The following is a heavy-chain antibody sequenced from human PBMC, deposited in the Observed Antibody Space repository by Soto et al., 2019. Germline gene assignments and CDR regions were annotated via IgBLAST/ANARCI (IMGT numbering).Heavy chain of an antibody. V-gene: IGHV4-34*01. CDR1: EGNIICYC. D-gene: IGHD3-10*01. CDR2: INHSGIT. Sequence: SLPNSDPRTVEEGNIICYCLSWISKKTGKGLEWFEEINHSGITNDNPSLKSRVTISVDTSNNQFSLKLSPVTAADTAVYYCARGRAVRGVTALYYYYYGMDVWGQGTTVTVSS. CDR3: ARGRAVRGVTALYYYYYGMDV. J-gene: IGHJ6*02.